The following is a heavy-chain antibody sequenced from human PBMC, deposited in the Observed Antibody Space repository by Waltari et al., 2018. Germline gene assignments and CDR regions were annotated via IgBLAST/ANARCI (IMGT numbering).Heavy chain of an antibody. J-gene: IGHJ4*02. CDR2: INPNSGGT. CDR3: ARESSAYYDFWSGYSQGY. D-gene: IGHD3-3*01. V-gene: IGHV1-2*06. Sequence: QVQLVQSGAEVKKPGAPVKVSCKASGYTFTGYYMPWVRQAPGKGLEWMGRINPNSGGTNDAQKFQGRVTMTRDTSISTAYMELSRLRSDDTAVYYCARESSAYYDFWSGYSQGYWGQGTLVTVSS. CDR1: GYTFTGYY.